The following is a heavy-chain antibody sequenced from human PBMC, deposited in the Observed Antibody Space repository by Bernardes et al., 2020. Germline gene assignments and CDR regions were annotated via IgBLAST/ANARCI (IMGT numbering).Heavy chain of an antibody. CDR2: ISLSGTVI. CDR1: GFTFKNYD. CDR3: VRGTLGNDVVY. D-gene: IGHD1-1*01. J-gene: IGHJ4*02. V-gene: IGHV3-48*03. Sequence: GGSLRLSRAGSGFTFKNYDMNWVRQAPGKGLEWVSYISLSGTVIHYADSVKGRFTISRDNGKNSLFLQMNSLRADDTAVYYCVRGTLGNDVVYWGQGTLVTVSS.